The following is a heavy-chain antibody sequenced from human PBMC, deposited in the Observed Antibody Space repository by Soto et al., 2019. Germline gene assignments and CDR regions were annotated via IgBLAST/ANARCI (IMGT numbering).Heavy chain of an antibody. Sequence: PGGALTLSCTTSRFSLNTSGMTWVRRAQGKGLEWVSTLSASGSGSYYAESVKGRFTVSRDNSKNTMYLQMNSLRDEDTAVYYWAKNSSGDSWNLGLHVWGQGTPVTVSS. D-gene: IGHD1-1*01. V-gene: IGHV3-23*01. CDR3: AKNSSGDSWNLGLHV. CDR1: RFSLNTSG. CDR2: LSASGSGS. J-gene: IGHJ6*02.